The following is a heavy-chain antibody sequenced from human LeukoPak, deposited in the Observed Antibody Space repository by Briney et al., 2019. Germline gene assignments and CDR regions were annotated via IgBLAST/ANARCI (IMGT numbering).Heavy chain of an antibody. CDR2: IYYSGST. J-gene: IGHJ3*02. Sequence: SETLSLTCTVSGGSISSYYWSWIRQPPGKGLEWIGYIYYSGSTNYNHSLKSRVTISVDTSKNQFSLKLSSVTAADTAVYYCARYPSVTITGDLYAFDIWGQGTMVTVSS. CDR1: GGSISSYY. CDR3: ARYPSVTITGDLYAFDI. D-gene: IGHD7-27*01. V-gene: IGHV4-59*01.